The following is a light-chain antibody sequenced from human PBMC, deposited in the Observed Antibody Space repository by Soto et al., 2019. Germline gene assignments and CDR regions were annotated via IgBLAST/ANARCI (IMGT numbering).Light chain of an antibody. V-gene: IGKV3-20*01. Sequence: EIVLTQSPGTLSLSPGERATLSCRASQTVTSTYLAWYQLKPGQAPRLLFSDASTRAAGIPDRFSGSGSGTDFTLTISSLEPEDFAVYYCQQYGGSPPYTFGQGTKVEIK. CDR3: QQYGGSPPYT. CDR1: QTVTSTY. CDR2: DAS. J-gene: IGKJ2*01.